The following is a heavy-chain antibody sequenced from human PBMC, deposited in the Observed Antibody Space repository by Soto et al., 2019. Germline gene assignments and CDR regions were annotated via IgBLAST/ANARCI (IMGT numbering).Heavy chain of an antibody. CDR1: GFTFSNYA. Sequence: QVQLVESGGGVVQPGRSLRLSCAASGFTFSNYAIHWVRQAPGKGLEWVALLSYDGNNIHYADSVKGRFTVSRDNSKNTLFLQMNSLRAEDTALYYCARGPSGDAAMVTNYFDYWGQGTLVTVSS. CDR2: LSYDGNNI. D-gene: IGHD5-18*01. CDR3: ARGPSGDAAMVTNYFDY. V-gene: IGHV3-30-3*01. J-gene: IGHJ4*02.